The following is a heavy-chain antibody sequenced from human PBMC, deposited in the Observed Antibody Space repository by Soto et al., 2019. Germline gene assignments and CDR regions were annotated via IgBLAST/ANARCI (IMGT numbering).Heavy chain of an antibody. CDR2: INYSGTT. CDR1: GGSFSSDSFI. V-gene: IGHV4-31*03. CDR3: ERDHKWDGMDV. Sequence: TLSLTCSVSGGSFSSDSFIWSWVRQFPGKGLEWIGYINYSGTTYYNPSLRSRITMSVDTSKNQFSLNLSSVTAADTAVYYWERDHKWDGMDVRGQGATVTVS. J-gene: IGHJ6*02. D-gene: IGHD1-26*01.